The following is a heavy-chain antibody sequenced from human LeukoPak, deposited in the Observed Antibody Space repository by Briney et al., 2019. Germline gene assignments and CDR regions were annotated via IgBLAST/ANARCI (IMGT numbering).Heavy chain of an antibody. J-gene: IGHJ4*02. D-gene: IGHD6-19*01. CDR1: GFTFDDYA. V-gene: IGHV3-9*01. CDR2: ISWNSGSI. CDR3: AKVSLKVGQWLVYFDY. Sequence: GGSLRLSCAASGFTFDDYAMHWVRQAPGKGLEWVSGISWNSGSIGYADSVKGRFTISRDNAKNSLYLQMNSLRAEDTALYYCAKVSLKVGQWLVYFDYWGQGTLVTVSS.